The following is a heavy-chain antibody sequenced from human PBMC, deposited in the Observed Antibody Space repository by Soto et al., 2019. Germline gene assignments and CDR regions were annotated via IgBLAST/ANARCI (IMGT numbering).Heavy chain of an antibody. CDR1: GGSISSGDYY. J-gene: IGHJ5*02. CDR2: IYYSEST. CDR3: ARTKYCTNTSCYRGRNNWFDP. Sequence: SETLSLTCTVSGGSISSGDYYWSWIRQPPGKGLEWIGYIYYSESTYYNPSLKSRVTISVDTSKNQFSLTLTSATAADTAMYYCARTKYCTNTSCYRGRNNWFDPWGPGTLVTVSS. V-gene: IGHV4-30-4*01. D-gene: IGHD2-2*02.